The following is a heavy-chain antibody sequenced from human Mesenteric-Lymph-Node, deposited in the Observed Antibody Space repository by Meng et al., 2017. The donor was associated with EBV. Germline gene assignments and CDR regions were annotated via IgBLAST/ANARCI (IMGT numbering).Heavy chain of an antibody. V-gene: IGHV1-69*01. D-gene: IGHD4/OR15-4a*01. Sequence: QGRLGQSGAWVGNPGASVKVSCKSSGDTFSSHPISWVRQTPGQGLEWVGGTVPLVGSAVYAQKFQGRVTITADESTTTAFMELRSLTSEDTAVYYCARGRRVNMVSLDFDHWGQGTLVTVSS. CDR2: TVPLVGSA. J-gene: IGHJ4*02. CDR1: GDTFSSHP. CDR3: ARGRRVNMVSLDFDH.